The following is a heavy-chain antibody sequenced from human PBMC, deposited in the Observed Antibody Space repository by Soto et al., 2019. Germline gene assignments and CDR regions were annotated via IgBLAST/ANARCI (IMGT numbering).Heavy chain of an antibody. Sequence: KPSETLSLTCAVYGGSFSGYYWSWIRQPPGKGLEWIGEINPSGSTNYNPSLKSRVTISVDTSKNQFSLKLSSVTAADTAVYYCARGQPQGMDVWGQGTTVTVSS. V-gene: IGHV4-34*01. CDR2: INPSGST. CDR1: GGSFSGYY. J-gene: IGHJ6*02. D-gene: IGHD2-2*01. CDR3: ARGQPQGMDV.